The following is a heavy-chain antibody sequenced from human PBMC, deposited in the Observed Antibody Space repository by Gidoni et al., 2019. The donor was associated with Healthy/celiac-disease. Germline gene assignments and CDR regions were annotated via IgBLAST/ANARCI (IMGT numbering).Heavy chain of an antibody. CDR2: ISYDGSNK. CDR3: ARPHYDILTGDFGPSWFDP. Sequence: QVQLVESGGGVVQPGRSLRLSCAASGFTFRSYAMPWVRQAPGKGLEWVAVISYDGSNKYYADSVKGRFTISRDNSKNTLYLQMNSLRAEDTAVYYCARPHYDILTGDFGPSWFDPWGQGTLVTVSS. CDR1: GFTFRSYA. V-gene: IGHV3-30-3*01. D-gene: IGHD3-9*01. J-gene: IGHJ5*02.